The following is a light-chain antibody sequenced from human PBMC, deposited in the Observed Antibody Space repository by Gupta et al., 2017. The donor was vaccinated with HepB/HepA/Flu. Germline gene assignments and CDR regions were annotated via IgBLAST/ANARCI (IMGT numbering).Light chain of an antibody. CDR2: DVS. Sequence: PIRALTISCTGTSSDVGGHNYVSWYQQQPGKAPKLMIYDVSNRPSGVSNRFSGSKSGNTASLTISGLQAEDEADYYCSSYTTNNTPAVLFGGGTKLTVL. J-gene: IGLJ2*01. CDR3: SSYTTNNTPAVL. V-gene: IGLV2-14*04. CDR1: SSDVGGHNY.